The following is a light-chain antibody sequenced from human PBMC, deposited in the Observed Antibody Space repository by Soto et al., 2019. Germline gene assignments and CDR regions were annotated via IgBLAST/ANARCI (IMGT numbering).Light chain of an antibody. Sequence: DIQMTQSPSTLSAYVGDRDTITCRASQSISNWLAWYQQKPGKAPKILIYKTSSLESGVPSRFSGSGSGTEFTLTISSLQPDDFATYYCQQYNGYRWTFGQGTKVDIK. CDR3: QQYNGYRWT. J-gene: IGKJ1*01. CDR1: QSISNW. CDR2: KTS. V-gene: IGKV1-5*03.